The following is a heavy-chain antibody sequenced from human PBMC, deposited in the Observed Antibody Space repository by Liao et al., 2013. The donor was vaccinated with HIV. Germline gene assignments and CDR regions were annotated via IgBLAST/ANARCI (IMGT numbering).Heavy chain of an antibody. Sequence: QVQLQESGPGLVKPSETLSLTCTVSGGVSGGSVSSYYWSWIRQPAEKGLEWIGRVYTNGSTNYNPSLRSRVTMSVDTSKNQFSLNXASVTAADTAVYYCARGTAPYDSSGYYYQNWGQGTLVTVSS. J-gene: IGHJ4*02. CDR1: GGSVSSYY. CDR2: VYTNGST. V-gene: IGHV4-4*07. D-gene: IGHD3-22*01. CDR3: ARGTAPYDSSGYYYQN.